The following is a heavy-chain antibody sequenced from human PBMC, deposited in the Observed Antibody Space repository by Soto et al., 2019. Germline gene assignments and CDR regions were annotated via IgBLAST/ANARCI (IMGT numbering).Heavy chain of an antibody. Sequence: GGSLRLSCAASGFTFSDYYMSWIRQAPGKGLEWVSYISSSGSTIYYADSVKGRFTISRDNAKNSLYLQMNSLRAEDTAVYYCASTWVGNDYSNTEGYYYYYMDVWGKGTTVTVSS. J-gene: IGHJ6*03. D-gene: IGHD4-4*01. CDR2: ISSSGSTI. V-gene: IGHV3-11*01. CDR3: ASTWVGNDYSNTEGYYYYYMDV. CDR1: GFTFSDYY.